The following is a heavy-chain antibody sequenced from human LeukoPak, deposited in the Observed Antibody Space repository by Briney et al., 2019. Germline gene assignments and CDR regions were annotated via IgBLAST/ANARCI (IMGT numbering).Heavy chain of an antibody. D-gene: IGHD3-22*01. Sequence: GGSLRLSCAASGFTFSSYSMNWVRQAPGKGLEWVSYISSSSSTIYYADSVKGRFTISRDNAKNSLYLQMNSLRAEDTAVYYCARDDTMIVVPGAFDIWGQGTMVTVSS. CDR2: ISSSSSTI. V-gene: IGHV3-48*04. J-gene: IGHJ3*02. CDR1: GFTFSSYS. CDR3: ARDDTMIVVPGAFDI.